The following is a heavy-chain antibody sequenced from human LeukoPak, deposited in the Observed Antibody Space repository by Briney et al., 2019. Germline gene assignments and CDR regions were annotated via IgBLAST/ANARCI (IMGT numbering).Heavy chain of an antibody. CDR2: INHSGST. CDR3: ARGCPWFDP. Sequence: TPSETLSLTCTVSGGSISSYYWSWIRQPPGKGLEWIGEINHSGSTNYNPSLKSRVTISVDTSKNQFSLKLSSVTAADTAVYYCARGCPWFDPWGQGTLVTVSS. J-gene: IGHJ5*02. CDR1: GGSISSYY. V-gene: IGHV4-34*01.